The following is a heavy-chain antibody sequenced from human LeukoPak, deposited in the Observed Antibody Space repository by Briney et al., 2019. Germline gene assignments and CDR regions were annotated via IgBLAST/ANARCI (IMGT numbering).Heavy chain of an antibody. D-gene: IGHD6-13*01. J-gene: IGHJ4*02. CDR3: ARGGYSSSWPLGY. CDR2: IYYSGST. CDR1: GGSISSYY. V-gene: IGHV4-59*01. Sequence: SETLSLTRTVSGGSISSYYWNWIRQPPGKGLEWIGYIYYSGSTSYNPSLKSRVTVSVDTSKSQFSLKLSSVTSADTAVYYCARGGYSSSWPLGYWGQGTLVTVSS.